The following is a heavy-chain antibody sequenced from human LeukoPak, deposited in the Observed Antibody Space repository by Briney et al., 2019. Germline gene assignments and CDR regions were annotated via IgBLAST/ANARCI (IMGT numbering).Heavy chain of an antibody. CDR2: IYWDDDK. Sequence: SGPTLVKPTQTLILTCTFSGFSLNTSGVGVGWIRQPPGKALEWLALIYWDDDKRYNPSLKSRLTITKDTSKNQIVLTVTNMDPVDTATDYCALRRRLISASFFFDYWGQGTLVTVSS. V-gene: IGHV2-5*02. D-gene: IGHD1-26*01. J-gene: IGHJ4*02. CDR1: GFSLNTSGVG. CDR3: ALRRRLISASFFFDY.